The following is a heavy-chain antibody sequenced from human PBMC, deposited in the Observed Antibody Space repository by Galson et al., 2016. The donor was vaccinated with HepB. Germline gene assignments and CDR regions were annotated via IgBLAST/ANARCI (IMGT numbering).Heavy chain of an antibody. CDR3: ARDVPLGGAVVKGLYDNHAMDV. Sequence: SVKVSCKASGYTFTSYGISWVRQAPGQGLEWMGWISGHNGNTNNAQKLQGRLTMTADTSTSTAYMELRSLRSDDTAVHYCARDVPLGGAVVKGLYDNHAMDVRGQGATVTVSS. D-gene: IGHD4-23*01. J-gene: IGHJ6*02. CDR2: ISGHNGNT. V-gene: IGHV1-18*01. CDR1: GYTFTSYG.